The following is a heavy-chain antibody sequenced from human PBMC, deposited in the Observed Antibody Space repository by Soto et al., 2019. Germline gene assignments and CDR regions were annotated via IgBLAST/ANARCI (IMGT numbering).Heavy chain of an antibody. J-gene: IGHJ5*02. Sequence: GGSLRLSCAASGFNFSNHWMHWVRQRPAEGLVWVSRITSDGKSKAYAESVKGRFAISRDNAKNTLYLQMNGLTAEDTAVYYCARESGDWPLNWFDPWGQGXLVTVSS. CDR3: ARESGDWPLNWFDP. D-gene: IGHD2-21*02. V-gene: IGHV3-74*01. CDR1: GFNFSNHW. CDR2: ITSDGKSK.